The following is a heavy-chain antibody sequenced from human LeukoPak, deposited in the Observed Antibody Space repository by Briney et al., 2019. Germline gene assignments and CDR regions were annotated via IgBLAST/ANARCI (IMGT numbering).Heavy chain of an antibody. CDR1: AGSFSGYY. J-gene: IGHJ6*03. CDR3: ARQGYSSPYYYYYYMDV. D-gene: IGHD6-13*01. V-gene: IGHV4-34*01. CDR2: INHSGST. Sequence: SETLSLTCAVYAGSFSGYYWSWIRQPPGKGLEWIGEINHSGSTNYNPSLKSRVTISVDMSKNQFSLKLSSVTAADTAVYYCARQGYSSPYYYYYYMDVWGKGTTVTVSS.